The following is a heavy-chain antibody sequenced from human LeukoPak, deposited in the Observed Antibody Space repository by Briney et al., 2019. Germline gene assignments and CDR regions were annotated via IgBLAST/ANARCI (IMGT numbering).Heavy chain of an antibody. CDR3: AREGGMGFDY. J-gene: IGHJ4*02. V-gene: IGHV4-59*01. D-gene: IGHD6-13*01. CDR2: IYYSGST. CDR1: GGSISSYY. Sequence: SETLSLTCTVSGGSISSYYWSWIRQPPGKGLECIGYIYYSGSTNYNPSLKSRVTISVDTSKNQFSLKLSSVTAADTAVYYCAREGGMGFDYWGQGTLVTVSS.